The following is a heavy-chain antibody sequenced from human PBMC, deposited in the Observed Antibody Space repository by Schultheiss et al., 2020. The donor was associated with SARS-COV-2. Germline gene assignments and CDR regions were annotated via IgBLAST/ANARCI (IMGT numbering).Heavy chain of an antibody. CDR1: GYTFTGYY. Sequence: ASVKVSCKASGYTFTGYYMHWVRQAPGQGLEWMGWINPNSGGTNYAQKFQGRVTMTTDTSTSTAYKELRSLRSDDTAVYYYARVKYYDILTGYPNVDYFDYWGQGTLVTVSS. V-gene: IGHV1-2*02. CDR3: ARVKYYDILTGYPNVDYFDY. D-gene: IGHD3-9*01. J-gene: IGHJ4*02. CDR2: INPNSGGT.